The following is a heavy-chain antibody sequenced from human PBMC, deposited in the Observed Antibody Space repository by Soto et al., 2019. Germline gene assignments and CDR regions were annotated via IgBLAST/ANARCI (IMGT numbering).Heavy chain of an antibody. CDR3: ARDLPRDLVRGSFDI. V-gene: IGHV1-46*01. CDR2: IDTRGGSA. D-gene: IGHD3-10*02. CDR1: GYTFTRYN. Sequence: QAQLVQSGAEVKKPGASANISCKASGYTFTRYNIHWVRQAPGQGLEWMGIIDTRGGSADYTQRFQGRVTMTRDTSTGTVYMELSSLVSEDTAVYYCARDLPRDLVRGSFDIWGQGTLVTVSS. J-gene: IGHJ3*02.